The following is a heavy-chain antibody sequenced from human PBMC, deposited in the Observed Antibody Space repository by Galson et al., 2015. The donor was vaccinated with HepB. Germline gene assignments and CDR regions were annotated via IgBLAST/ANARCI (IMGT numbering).Heavy chain of an antibody. J-gene: IGHJ6*03. V-gene: IGHV3-23*01. CDR1: GFTFSSCA. Sequence: SLRLSCAASGFTFSSCAMSWVRQAPGKGLEWVSTVTYSGTTTNYADSVKGRFTISRDNSKNTLDLQMNSLGAEDTAEYYCAKGWAAAGYYYMDVWGKGTTVTVSS. D-gene: IGHD6-13*01. CDR3: AKGWAAAGYYYMDV. CDR2: VTYSGTTT.